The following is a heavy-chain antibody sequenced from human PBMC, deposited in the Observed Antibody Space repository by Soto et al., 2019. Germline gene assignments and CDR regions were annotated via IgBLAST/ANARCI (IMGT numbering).Heavy chain of an antibody. CDR1: GFTYSRYW. CDR2: INSDGSST. Sequence: GGSLRLSCAASGFTYSRYWMHWVRQAPGKGLVWVSRINSDGSSTTYVDSVKGRFTISRDNARNTLFLQMNSLRADDTAVYYCVRDKYYDFWSGYYTAYQFYGMDVWGQGTTVTVSS. J-gene: IGHJ6*02. CDR3: VRDKYYDFWSGYYTAYQFYGMDV. D-gene: IGHD3-3*01. V-gene: IGHV3-74*01.